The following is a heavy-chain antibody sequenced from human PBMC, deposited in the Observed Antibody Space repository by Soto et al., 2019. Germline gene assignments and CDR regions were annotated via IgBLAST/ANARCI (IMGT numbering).Heavy chain of an antibody. D-gene: IGHD2-15*01. CDR2: ISYDGSNK. J-gene: IGHJ4*02. Sequence: QVQLVESGGGVVQPGRSLRLSCAASGFTFSSYDMHWVREAPGKGLEWVAVISYDGSNKYYADSVKGRFTISRDNSKNTPYLQLNSLRAEDTPVYYCAKDSVSYCSGGSCFLFDHWGQATLITVSS. CDR3: AKDSVSYCSGGSCFLFDH. V-gene: IGHV3-30*18. CDR1: GFTFSSYD.